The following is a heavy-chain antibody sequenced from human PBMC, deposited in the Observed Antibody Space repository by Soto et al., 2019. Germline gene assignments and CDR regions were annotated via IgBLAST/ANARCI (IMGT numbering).Heavy chain of an antibody. Sequence: EVQLVESGGGLVKPGGSLRLSCAASGFTFSSYSMNWVRQAPGKGLEWVSSISSSSSYIYYADSMKGRFTISRDNAKNSLYLQMNSLRAEDTAVYYCARDACSSTSCYGIDAFDIWGQGTMVTVSS. V-gene: IGHV3-21*01. CDR3: ARDACSSTSCYGIDAFDI. CDR2: ISSSSSYI. J-gene: IGHJ3*02. D-gene: IGHD2-2*01. CDR1: GFTFSSYS.